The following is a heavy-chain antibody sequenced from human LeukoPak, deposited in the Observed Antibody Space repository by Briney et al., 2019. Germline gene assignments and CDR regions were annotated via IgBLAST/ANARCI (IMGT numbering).Heavy chain of an antibody. D-gene: IGHD6-25*01. CDR2: ISSSSSYI. CDR3: ARSGPSGDYFDY. V-gene: IGHV3-21*01. Sequence: PGGSLRLSCAASGFTFSSYSMNWVRQAPGKGLEWVSSISSSSSYIYYADSVKGRFTISRDNAKNSLYLQMNSLRAEDTAVYYCARSGPSGDYFDYWGQRTLVTVSS. J-gene: IGHJ4*02. CDR1: GFTFSSYS.